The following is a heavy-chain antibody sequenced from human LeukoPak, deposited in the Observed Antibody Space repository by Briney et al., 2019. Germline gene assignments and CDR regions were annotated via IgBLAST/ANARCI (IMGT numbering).Heavy chain of an antibody. J-gene: IGHJ3*02. CDR1: GGTFSSYA. V-gene: IGHV1-69*01. Sequence: ASVKVSCKASGGTFSSYAISWVRQAPGQGLEWMGGIIPIFGTANYAQKFQGRVTITADGSTSTAYMELSSLRSEDTAVYYCASTGLRGGLDAFDIWGQGTMVTVSS. CDR2: IIPIFGTA. CDR3: ASTGLRGGLDAFDI. D-gene: IGHD3-10*01.